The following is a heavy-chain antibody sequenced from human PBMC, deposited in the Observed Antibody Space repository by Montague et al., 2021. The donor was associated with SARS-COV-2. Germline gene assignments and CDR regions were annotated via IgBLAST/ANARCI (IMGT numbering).Heavy chain of an antibody. CDR2: IYHSGST. CDR3: ARQRRYQLPISIVGVVMADGIDI. CDR1: GGSFSSYY. J-gene: IGHJ3*02. V-gene: IGHV4-59*08. Sequence: SETLSLTCTVSGGSFSSYYWGWIRQPPGKGLEWIGYIYHSGSTNXNPSLKSRVTISVDTSKNQFSLKLSSVTAADTAVYYCARQRRYQLPISIVGVVMADGIDIWGQGTMDTVSS. D-gene: IGHD3-3*01.